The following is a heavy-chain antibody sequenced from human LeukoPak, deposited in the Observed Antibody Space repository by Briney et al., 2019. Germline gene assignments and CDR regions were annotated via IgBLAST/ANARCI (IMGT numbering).Heavy chain of an antibody. D-gene: IGHD3-3*01. V-gene: IGHV4-59*08. J-gene: IGHJ6*03. Sequence: PSETLSLTCTVSGGSISSYYWSWIRQPPGKGLEWIGYIYYSGSTNYNPSLKSRVTISVDTSKNQFSLKLSSVTAADTAVYYCARGYDFWSGYYMDVWGKGTTVTVSS. CDR1: GGSISSYY. CDR3: ARGYDFWSGYYMDV. CDR2: IYYSGST.